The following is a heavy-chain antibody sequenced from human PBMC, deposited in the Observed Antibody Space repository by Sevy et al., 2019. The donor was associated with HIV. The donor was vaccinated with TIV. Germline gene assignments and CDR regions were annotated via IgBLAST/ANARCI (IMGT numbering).Heavy chain of an antibody. J-gene: IGHJ4*02. V-gene: IGHV3-48*02. CDR1: GFTFRNAW. CDR2: ASGSDSIT. D-gene: IGHD7-27*01. CDR3: ARDSNWAFDY. Sequence: GGSLRLSCTASGFTFRNAWMTWVRQAPGKGLEWVAFASGSDSITYNADSVKGRFTISRDNAKNSLYLQMNSLRDEDTAVYYCARDSNWAFDYWGQGTLVTVSS.